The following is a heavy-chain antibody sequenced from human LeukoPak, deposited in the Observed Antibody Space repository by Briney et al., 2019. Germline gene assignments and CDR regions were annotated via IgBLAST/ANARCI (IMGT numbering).Heavy chain of an antibody. CDR3: ARASWYCSSTSCYASYYYYGMDV. CDR2: IKQDGSEK. V-gene: IGHV3-7*01. CDR1: GFTFSSYW. J-gene: IGHJ6*02. D-gene: IGHD2-2*01. Sequence: GGSLRLSCAASGFTFSSYWMSWVRQAPGKGLEWVANIKQDGSEKYYEDSVKGRFTISRDNAKNSLYLQMNNLRAEDTAVYYCARASWYCSSTSCYASYYYYGMDVWGQGTTVTVSS.